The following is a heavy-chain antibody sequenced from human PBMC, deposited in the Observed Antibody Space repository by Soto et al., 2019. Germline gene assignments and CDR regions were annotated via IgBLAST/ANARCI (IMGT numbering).Heavy chain of an antibody. V-gene: IGHV3-48*02. J-gene: IGHJ4*02. CDR3: AREDILGTRSFDY. CDR2: ISSNSITI. CDR1: GFTFSSYS. Sequence: PGGSLRLSCAASGFTFSSYSMNWVRQAPGKGLEWVSSISSNSITIYYADSVRGRFTIFRDNAKNSLYLQMNSLRDEDTAVYYCAREDILGTRSFDYWGQGALVTVSS. D-gene: IGHD1-26*01.